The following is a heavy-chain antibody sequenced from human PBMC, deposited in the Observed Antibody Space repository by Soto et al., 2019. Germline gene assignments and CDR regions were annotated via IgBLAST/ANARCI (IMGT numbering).Heavy chain of an antibody. V-gene: IGHV3-74*01. Sequence: EVQLVESGGGLVQPGGSLRLSCAASGFTFSSYWMHWVRQAPGKGLVWVSRINSDGSSTSYADSVKGRFTISRDNAKNTLYLQMNSLRAEDTAVYYCASGGYCSSTSCYYYYGMDVWGQGTTVTVSS. CDR3: ASGGYCSSTSCYYYYGMDV. CDR2: INSDGSST. J-gene: IGHJ6*02. D-gene: IGHD2-2*01. CDR1: GFTFSSYW.